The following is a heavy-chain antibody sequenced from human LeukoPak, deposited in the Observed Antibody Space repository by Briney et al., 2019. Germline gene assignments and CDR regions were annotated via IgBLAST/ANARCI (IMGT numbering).Heavy chain of an antibody. Sequence: EASVKVSCKASGFTFSGQYIHWVRQAPGQGLGWMGYINPHSGGTSSPQKFQGRVTMTTDTSISAVYMELSSLTSDDTAMYYCVREGNELLSKNFDYWGQGSLVTVSS. CDR1: GFTFSGQY. D-gene: IGHD2-21*02. J-gene: IGHJ4*02. CDR2: INPHSGGT. CDR3: VREGNELLSKNFDY. V-gene: IGHV1-2*02.